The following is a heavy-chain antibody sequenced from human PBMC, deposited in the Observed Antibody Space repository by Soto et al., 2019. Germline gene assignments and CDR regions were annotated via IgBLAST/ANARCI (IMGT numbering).Heavy chain of an antibody. CDR1: GFTFSDYY. D-gene: IGHD6-13*01. CDR3: AREVDAIAAAGNGLDY. Sequence: PGGSLRLSCAASGFTFSDYYMSWIRQAPGKGLEWVSYISSSSSYTNYADSVKGRFTTSRDNAKNSLYLQMNSLRAEDTAVYYCAREVDAIAAAGNGLDYWGQGTLVTVSS. J-gene: IGHJ4*02. CDR2: ISSSSSYT. V-gene: IGHV3-11*06.